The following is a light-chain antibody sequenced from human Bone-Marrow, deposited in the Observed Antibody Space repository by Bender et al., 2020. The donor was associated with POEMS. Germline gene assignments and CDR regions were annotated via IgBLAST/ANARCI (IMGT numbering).Light chain of an antibody. CDR2: GNS. J-gene: IGLJ2*01. CDR3: SAYTSRNTLR. Sequence: QSVLTQPPSVSGAPGQRVTISCTGSSSNIGAGYDVHWYQQLPGTAPKLLIYGNSNRPSGVPDRFSGSKSGTSASLAITGLQAEDEADYYCSAYTSRNTLRFGGGTKLTV. V-gene: IGLV1-40*01. CDR1: SSNIGAGYD.